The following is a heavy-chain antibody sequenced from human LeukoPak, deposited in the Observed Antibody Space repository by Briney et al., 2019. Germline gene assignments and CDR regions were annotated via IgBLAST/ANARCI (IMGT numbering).Heavy chain of an antibody. V-gene: IGHV3-33*01. D-gene: IGHD2-2*01. CDR1: GFTFSSYG. CDR3: ARDEPRYCSSTSCYFVEDY. Sequence: PGRSLRLSCAASGFTFSSYGMHWVRQAPGKGLEWVAVIWYDGSNKYYADSVKGRFTISRDNSKNTLYLQMNSLRAEDTAVYYCARDEPRYCSSTSCYFVEDYWGQGTLVTVSS. CDR2: IWYDGSNK. J-gene: IGHJ4*02.